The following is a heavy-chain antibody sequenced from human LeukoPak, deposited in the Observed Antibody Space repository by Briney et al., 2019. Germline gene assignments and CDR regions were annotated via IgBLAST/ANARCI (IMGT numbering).Heavy chain of an antibody. CDR1: GYTFNNYG. CDR3: ARDDPDLGSGSYYNYYYMDV. CDR2: ISSYNGNT. V-gene: IGHV1-18*01. Sequence: ASVKVSCKASGYTFNNYGISWVRQAPGQGLEWMGWISSYNGNTKYPQKLQGRVTMTTDTSTSTAYMELRSLRSDDTAVYYCARDDPDLGSGSYYNYYYMDVWGRGTTVTVSS. J-gene: IGHJ6*03. D-gene: IGHD3-10*01.